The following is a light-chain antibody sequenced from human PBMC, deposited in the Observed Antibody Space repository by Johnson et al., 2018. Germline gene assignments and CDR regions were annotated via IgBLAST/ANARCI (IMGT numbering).Light chain of an antibody. CDR1: SSNIGNNY. CDR3: GTWDSSLSAGNV. CDR2: ENN. Sequence: QSVLTQPPSVSAAPGQKVTISCSGSSSNIGNNYVSWYQQLPGTAPKLLIYENNKRPSVIPDRFSGPKSGTSATLGLTGLPTGDEADYYCGTWDSSLSAGNVFGTGTKVTVL. V-gene: IGLV1-51*02. J-gene: IGLJ1*01.